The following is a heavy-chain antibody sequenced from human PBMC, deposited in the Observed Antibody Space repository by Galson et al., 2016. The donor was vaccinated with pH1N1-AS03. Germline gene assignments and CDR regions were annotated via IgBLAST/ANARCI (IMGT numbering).Heavy chain of an antibody. CDR2: IWYDGSYK. D-gene: IGHD2-15*01. CDR1: GFTFSNYG. J-gene: IGHJ4*02. Sequence: GFTFSNYGMHWVRQAPGKGLEWVAVIWYDGSYKNYADSVKGRFTISRDNSKNTLYLQMNTLRAEDTAVYHCARRFCSGESCRLDYWGQGTLVTVSS. CDR3: ARRFCSGESCRLDY. V-gene: IGHV3-33*01.